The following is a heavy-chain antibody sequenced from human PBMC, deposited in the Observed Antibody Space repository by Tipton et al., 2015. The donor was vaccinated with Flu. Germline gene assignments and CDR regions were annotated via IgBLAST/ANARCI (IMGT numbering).Heavy chain of an antibody. CDR2: IYSGGST. D-gene: IGHD3-10*01. CDR1: GFTVSSNY. CDR3: ARGLSGP. J-gene: IGHJ5*02. Sequence: VQLVQSGGGLIQRGGSLRLSCVVSGFTVSSNYMTWVRQAPGKGLEWVSVIYSGGSTKYADSVKGRFTISRDNAKNSLYLQMISLRAEDTAVYYCARGLSGPWGQGTLVTVSS. V-gene: IGHV3-53*01.